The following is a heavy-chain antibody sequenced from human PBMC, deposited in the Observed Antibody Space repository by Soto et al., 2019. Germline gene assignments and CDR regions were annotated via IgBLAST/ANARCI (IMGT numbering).Heavy chain of an antibody. J-gene: IGHJ4*02. CDR2: ISSSGSTI. D-gene: IGHD2-15*01. V-gene: IGHV3-11*01. Sequence: GGSLRLSCAASGFTFSDYYMSWIRQAPGKGLEWVSYISSSGSTIYYADSVKGRFTISRDNAKNSLYLQMNSLRAEDTAVYYCARGGAIQRYCCCVSCDPRSHFDYSGQGTLGTV. CDR3: ARGGAIQRYCCCVSCDPRSHFDY. CDR1: GFTFSDYY.